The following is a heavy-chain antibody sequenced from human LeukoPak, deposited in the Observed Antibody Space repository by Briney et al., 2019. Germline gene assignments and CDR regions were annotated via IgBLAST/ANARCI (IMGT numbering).Heavy chain of an antibody. D-gene: IGHD6-13*01. Sequence: GGSLRLSCTVSGFTVSSNSMSWVRQAPGKGLEWVSFIYSDNTHYSDSVKGRFTISRDNSKNTLYLQMNSLRAEDTAVYYCARGDRGTAAGNNWFNPWGQGTLVTVSS. J-gene: IGHJ5*02. CDR1: GFTVSSNS. V-gene: IGHV3-53*01. CDR3: ARGDRGTAAGNNWFNP. CDR2: IYSDNT.